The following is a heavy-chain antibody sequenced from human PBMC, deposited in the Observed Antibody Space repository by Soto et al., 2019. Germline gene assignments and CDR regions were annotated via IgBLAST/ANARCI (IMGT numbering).Heavy chain of an antibody. V-gene: IGHV4-34*01. CDR1: GGSFSGYY. Sequence: SETLSLTCAVYGGSFSGYYWSWIRQPPGKGLEWIGEINHSGSTNYNPSLKSRVTISVDTSKNQFSLKLSSVTAADTAVYYCARLATYYDILTGYQPDYWGRGTLVTVSS. CDR3: ARLATYYDILTGYQPDY. CDR2: INHSGST. D-gene: IGHD3-9*01. J-gene: IGHJ4*02.